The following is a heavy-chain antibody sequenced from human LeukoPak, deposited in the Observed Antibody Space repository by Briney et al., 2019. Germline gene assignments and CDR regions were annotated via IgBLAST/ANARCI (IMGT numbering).Heavy chain of an antibody. CDR3: AREGEYSDYDSLDS. CDR1: GFTFSSYW. V-gene: IGHV3-74*01. D-gene: IGHD5-12*01. Sequence: PGGSLRLSSAASGFTFSSYWMHWVRQGPGKGLVWVSRIKSDGGSTTYADSVKGRFTISRDNAKNTLYLQMNSLRAEDTAVYYCAREGEYSDYDSLDSWGQGTLVTVSS. J-gene: IGHJ5*01. CDR2: IKSDGGST.